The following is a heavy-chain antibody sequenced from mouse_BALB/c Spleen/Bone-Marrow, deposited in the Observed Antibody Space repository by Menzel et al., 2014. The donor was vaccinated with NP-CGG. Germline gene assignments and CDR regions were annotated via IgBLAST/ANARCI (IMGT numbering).Heavy chain of an antibody. J-gene: IGHJ3*01. CDR3: ASALGGAY. CDR2: IHYSGST. CDR1: GYSITSGYS. D-gene: IGHD4-1*01. V-gene: IGHV3-1*02. Sequence: EVQGVESGPDLVKPSQSLSLTCTVTGYSITSGYSCHWIRQFPGNKLEWMGYIHYSGSTNYNPSLKSRISITRDTSKNQFFLQLNSVTTEDTATYYCASALGGAYWGRGTLVTVSA.